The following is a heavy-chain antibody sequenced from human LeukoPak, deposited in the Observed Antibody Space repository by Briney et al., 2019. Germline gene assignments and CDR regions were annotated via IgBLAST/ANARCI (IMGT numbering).Heavy chain of an antibody. J-gene: IGHJ6*02. CDR2: ISAYNGNT. CDR1: GYTFTSYG. Sequence: GASVKVSCKASGYTFTSYGISWVRQAPGQGLEWVGWISAYNGNTNYAQKLQGRVTMTTDTSTSTAYMELRSLRSDDTAVYYCARDSKWGALLSSYYYGMDVWGQGTTVTVSS. V-gene: IGHV1-18*01. CDR3: ARDSKWGALLSSYYYGMDV. D-gene: IGHD2/OR15-2a*01.